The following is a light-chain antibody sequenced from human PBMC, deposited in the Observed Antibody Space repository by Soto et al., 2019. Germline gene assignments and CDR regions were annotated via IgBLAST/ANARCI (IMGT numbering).Light chain of an antibody. CDR3: QQYGSSPRT. CDR1: QTISRNF. CDR2: GAS. Sequence: EIVLTQSPGTLSLSPGERATLSCETSQTISRNFLAWYQQKPGQAPRLLIYGASNRAGGIPDRFSGSGSGTDVTLTISRLEPEDFAVYYCQQYGSSPRTFGQGNKVEIK. V-gene: IGKV3-20*01. J-gene: IGKJ1*01.